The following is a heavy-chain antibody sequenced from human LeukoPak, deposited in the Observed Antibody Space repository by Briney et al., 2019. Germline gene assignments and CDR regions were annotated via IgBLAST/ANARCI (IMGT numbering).Heavy chain of an antibody. V-gene: IGHV3-7*04. J-gene: IGHJ4*02. Sequence: GGSLRLSCAASGFTFSTYWMSWVRQAPGKGLEWVANIKQDGSEKYYVGSVKGRFTISRDNAKNSLYLQMNSLRAEDTAVYYCARSLGGIAAATFDYWGQGALVTVSS. CDR2: IKQDGSEK. CDR1: GFTFSTYW. D-gene: IGHD6-13*01. CDR3: ARSLGGIAAATFDY.